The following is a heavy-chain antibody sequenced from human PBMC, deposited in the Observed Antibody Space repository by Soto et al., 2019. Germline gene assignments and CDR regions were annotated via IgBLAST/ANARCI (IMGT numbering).Heavy chain of an antibody. CDR2: ISGSGGST. Sequence: GGSLRLPCAASGFTFSSYAMSWVHQAPGKGLEWVSAISGSGGSTYYADSVKGRFTISRDNSKNTLYLQMNSLRAEDTAVYYCAKDAGDNIDTAMGYFDYWGQGTLVTVSS. CDR1: GFTFSSYA. CDR3: AKDAGDNIDTAMGYFDY. V-gene: IGHV3-23*01. J-gene: IGHJ4*02. D-gene: IGHD5-18*01.